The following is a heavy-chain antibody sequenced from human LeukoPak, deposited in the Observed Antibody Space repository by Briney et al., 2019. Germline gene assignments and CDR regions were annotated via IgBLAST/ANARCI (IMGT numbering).Heavy chain of an antibody. D-gene: IGHD3-10*01. CDR1: GGSISSGGYS. J-gene: IGHJ3*02. CDR2: IYYSGST. Sequence: SQTLSLTCAVSGGSISSGGYSWSWIRQPPGKGLEWIGYIYYSGSTYYNPSLKSRVTISVDTSKNQFSLKLSSVTAADTAVYYCARMVRGVIVAFDIWGQGTMVTVSS. CDR3: ARMVRGVIVAFDI. V-gene: IGHV4-31*11.